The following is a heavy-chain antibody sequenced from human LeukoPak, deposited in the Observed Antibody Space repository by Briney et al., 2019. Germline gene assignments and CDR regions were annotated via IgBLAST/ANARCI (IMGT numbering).Heavy chain of an antibody. CDR1: GLTFSSYA. J-gene: IGHJ4*02. V-gene: IGHV3-64D*06. CDR2: ISSNGGST. Sequence: GGSLRLSCSASGLTFSSYAMHWVRQDPGKGLEYVSAISSNGGSTYYADSVKGRFTISRDNSKNTLYLQMSSLRAEDTAVYYCVKARWYRDFDYWGQGTLVTVSS. CDR3: VKARWYRDFDY. D-gene: IGHD4-23*01.